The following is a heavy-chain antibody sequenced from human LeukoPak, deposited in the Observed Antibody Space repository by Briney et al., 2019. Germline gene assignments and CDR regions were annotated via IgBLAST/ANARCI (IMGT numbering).Heavy chain of an antibody. CDR3: ARVTGYSSSWQTIDY. Sequence: SETLSLTCAVYGGSFSGYYWSWIRQPPGKGLEWIGEINHSGSTNYNPSLKSRVTISVDTSKNQFSLKLSSVTAADTAVHYCARVTGYSSSWQTIDYWGQGTLVTVSS. J-gene: IGHJ4*02. V-gene: IGHV4-34*01. D-gene: IGHD6-13*01. CDR2: INHSGST. CDR1: GGSFSGYY.